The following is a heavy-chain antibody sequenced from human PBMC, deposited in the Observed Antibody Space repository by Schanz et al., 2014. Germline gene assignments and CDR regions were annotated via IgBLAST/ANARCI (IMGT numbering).Heavy chain of an antibody. V-gene: IGHV3-33*01. CDR3: ARGGSSGYDFSIYYMDV. Sequence: QVQLAESGGGVVQPGRSLRLSCAASGFAFNNYGMHWVRQAPGKGLEWVAIIWYDGNNKKYADSVKGRFTISRDNFKNALLQQMNSMRAEDTAAYYCARGGSSGYDFSIYYMDVWGKGTTVTVSS. J-gene: IGHJ6*03. D-gene: IGHD5-12*01. CDR1: GFAFNNYG. CDR2: IWYDGNNK.